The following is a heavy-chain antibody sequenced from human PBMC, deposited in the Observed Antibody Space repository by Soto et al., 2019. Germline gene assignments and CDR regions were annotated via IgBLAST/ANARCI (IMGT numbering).Heavy chain of an antibody. Sequence: EVQLVESGGGLVKPGESLRLSCAASGFTFSSYSMNWVRQAPGKGLEWVSSISSSSSYIYYADSVKGRFTISRDNAKNSLYLQMNSLRAEDTAVYYCARDQPGYSYGYGLGYWGQGTLVTFSS. CDR1: GFTFSSYS. CDR2: ISSSSSYI. J-gene: IGHJ4*02. CDR3: ARDQPGYSYGYGLGY. V-gene: IGHV3-21*01. D-gene: IGHD5-18*01.